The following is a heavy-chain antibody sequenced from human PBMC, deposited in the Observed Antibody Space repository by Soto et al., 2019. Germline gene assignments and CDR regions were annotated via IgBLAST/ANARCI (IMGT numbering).Heavy chain of an antibody. CDR2: IYATGTT. Sequence: SETLTLTSTVSGASISGFYWSWIRKSAGKGLEWIGRIYATGTTDYNPSLKSRVMMSVDTSKKQFYLKLRSVTAADTAVYYCVRDGTKTLRDWFDPWGQGISVTV. D-gene: IGHD1-1*01. V-gene: IGHV4-4*07. CDR1: GASISGFY. CDR3: VRDGTKTLRDWFDP. J-gene: IGHJ5*02.